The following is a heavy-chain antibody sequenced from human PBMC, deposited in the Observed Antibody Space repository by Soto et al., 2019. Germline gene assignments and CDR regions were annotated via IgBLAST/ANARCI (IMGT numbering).Heavy chain of an antibody. CDR3: ARGPPGMIDY. CDR1: GYTFTSYD. CDR2: MNPNSGGT. Sequence: QVQLVQSGAEVKSPGASVKVSCKASGYTFTSYDINWVRQATGQGFEWMGWMNPNSGGTRYVQKFQGRVTMTRDTSISTAYMELSSLTSEDTAVYYCARGPPGMIDYWGQGTLVTVSS. J-gene: IGHJ4*02. V-gene: IGHV1-8*01.